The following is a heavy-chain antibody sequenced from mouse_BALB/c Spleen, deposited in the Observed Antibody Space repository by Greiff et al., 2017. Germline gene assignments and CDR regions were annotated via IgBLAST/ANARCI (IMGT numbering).Heavy chain of an antibody. CDR3: AREATVEGAWFAY. CDR2: ISSGGSYT. CDR1: GFTFSSYA. V-gene: IGHV5-9-4*01. J-gene: IGHJ3*01. Sequence: DVKLVESGGGLVKPGGSLKLSCAASGFTFSSYAMSWVRQSPEKRLEWVAEISSGGSYTYYPDTVTGRFTISRDNAKNTLYLEMSSLRSEDTAMYYCAREATVEGAWFAYWGQGTLVTVSA. D-gene: IGHD1-1*01.